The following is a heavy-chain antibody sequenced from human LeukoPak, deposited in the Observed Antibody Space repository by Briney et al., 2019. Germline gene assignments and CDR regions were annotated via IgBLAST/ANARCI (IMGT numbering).Heavy chain of an antibody. V-gene: IGHV1-18*01. D-gene: IGHD2-15*01. J-gene: IGHJ4*02. CDR2: ISAYNGNT. CDR1: GYTFTSYG. Sequence: GASVKVSCKASGYTFTSYGISWVRQAPGQGLEWMGWISAYNGNTNYAQKLQGRVTMTTDTSTSTAYMELRSLRSDDTAVYYCARDRQDIVVVVAATEPYDYWGQGTLVTVSS. CDR3: ARDRQDIVVVVAATEPYDY.